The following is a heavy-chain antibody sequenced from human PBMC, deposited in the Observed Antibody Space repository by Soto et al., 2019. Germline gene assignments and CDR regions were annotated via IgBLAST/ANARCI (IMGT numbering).Heavy chain of an antibody. D-gene: IGHD5-18*01. J-gene: IGHJ6*03. CDR3: ARASMVIRGYLACYMDV. CDR2: IYYSGST. Sequence: PSETLSLTCTVSGGSISSYYWSWIRQPPGKGLEWIGYIYYSGSTIYNPSLRGRVTISVDTSKNQFSLKLSSVTAADTAVYYCARASMVIRGYLACYMDVWGKGTTVTVSS. V-gene: IGHV4-59*08. CDR1: GGSISSYY.